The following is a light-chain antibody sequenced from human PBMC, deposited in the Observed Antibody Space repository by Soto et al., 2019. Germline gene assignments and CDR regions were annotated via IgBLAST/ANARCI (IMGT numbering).Light chain of an antibody. CDR1: QSVSSN. CDR3: QQYNNWPQT. Sequence: EIVLTQSPGTLPLSPGERSTLSCRASQSVSSNLAWYQQNPGQAPRLLIFGASNRATGIPARFSGSGSGTEFTLTISSLQSEDFAVYYCQQYNNWPQTFGQGTKVDIK. CDR2: GAS. J-gene: IGKJ1*01. V-gene: IGKV3D-15*01.